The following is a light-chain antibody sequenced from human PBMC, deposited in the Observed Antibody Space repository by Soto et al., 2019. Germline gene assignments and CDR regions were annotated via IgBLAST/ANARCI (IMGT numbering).Light chain of an antibody. J-gene: IGKJ5*01. Sequence: ITMTPSPSTXSGRLQHRLSSPWGARQSISRWLDWYQQKPARXXXXLXYDVSSLKSGVPSRFSGSGSGTEFTLTSRRRKPDDFPTYYCQQYKSYPITCEQGKRWRL. CDR2: DVS. CDR3: QQYKSYPIT. CDR1: QSISRW. V-gene: IGKV1-5*01.